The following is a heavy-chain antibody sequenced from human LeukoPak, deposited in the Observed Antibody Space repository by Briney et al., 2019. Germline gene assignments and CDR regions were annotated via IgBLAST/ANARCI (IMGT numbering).Heavy chain of an antibody. CDR2: IIPIFGTA. V-gene: IGHV1-69*06. J-gene: IGHJ4*02. CDR3: ARAPAAGTDHFDY. CDR1: GGTFSSYA. D-gene: IGHD6-13*01. Sequence: SVKVSCKASGGTFSSYAISWVRQAPGQGLEGMGGIIPIFGTANYAQKFQGRVTITADKSTSTAYMELSSLRSEDTAVYYCARAPAAGTDHFDYWGQGNLVTVSS.